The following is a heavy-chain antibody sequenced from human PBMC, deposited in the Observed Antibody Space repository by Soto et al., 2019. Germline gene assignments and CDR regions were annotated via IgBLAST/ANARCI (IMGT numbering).Heavy chain of an antibody. V-gene: IGHV4-31*03. Sequence: QVQLQESGPGLVKPSQTLSLTCTVSGDFISSGGYYWSWIRQLPGKGLEWIGYIYSSGTTYYNPSLKSRITIPVDTSKNQFSLNLSSVTASDTAVYYCARTDSSGYYFVYWGQGNLVTVFS. CDR3: ARTDSSGYYFVY. CDR1: GDFISSGGYY. D-gene: IGHD3-22*01. CDR2: IYSSGTT. J-gene: IGHJ4*02.